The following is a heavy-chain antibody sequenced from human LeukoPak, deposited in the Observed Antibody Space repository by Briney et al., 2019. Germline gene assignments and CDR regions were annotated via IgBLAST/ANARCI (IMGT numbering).Heavy chain of an antibody. D-gene: IGHD2-2*01. J-gene: IGHJ4*02. CDR2: IIPIFGTA. V-gene: IGHV1-69*13. Sequence: SVKVSCKASGGTFSSYAMSWVRQAPGQGLEWMGGIIPIFGTADYAQKFQGRVTITADESTSTAYMELSSLRSEDTAVYYCARECSSTSCYDYWGQGTLVTVSS. CDR1: GGTFSSYA. CDR3: ARECSSTSCYDY.